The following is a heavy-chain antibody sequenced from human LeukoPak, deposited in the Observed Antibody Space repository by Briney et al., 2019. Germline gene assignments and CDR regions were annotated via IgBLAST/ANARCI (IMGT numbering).Heavy chain of an antibody. V-gene: IGHV4-31*03. D-gene: IGHD2-15*01. CDR2: IYYSGST. J-gene: IGHJ4*02. CDR1: GGSISSGGYY. Sequence: TASETLSLTCTVSGGSISSGGYYWSWIRQHPGKGLEWIGYIYYSGSTYYNPSLKSRVTISVDTSKNQFSLKLSSVTAADTAVYYCARAGISPDPIFDYWGQGTLVTVSS. CDR3: ARAGISPDPIFDY.